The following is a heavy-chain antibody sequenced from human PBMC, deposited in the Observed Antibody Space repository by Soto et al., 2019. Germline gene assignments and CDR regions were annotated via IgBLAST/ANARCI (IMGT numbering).Heavy chain of an antibody. CDR2: ISAYNGNT. CDR3: ARDDCLATYYYDSSGYSTFDY. J-gene: IGHJ4*02. CDR1: GYTFTSYG. Sequence: QVQLLQSGAEVKKPGASVKVSCKASGYTFTSYGISWVRQSPGQGLEWMGWISAYNGNTNYAQKLQGRVTMTTDTSTSTSYMELRNLRSDDTAVYYCARDDCLATYYYDSSGYSTFDYWAQGPMVTVSA. D-gene: IGHD3-22*01. V-gene: IGHV1-18*01.